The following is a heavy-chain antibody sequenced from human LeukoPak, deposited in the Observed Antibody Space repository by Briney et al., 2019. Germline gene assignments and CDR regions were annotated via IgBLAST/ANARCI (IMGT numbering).Heavy chain of an antibody. CDR1: GYTFTSYG. J-gene: IGHJ4*02. V-gene: IGHV1-8*03. CDR2: MNPNSGNT. D-gene: IGHD3-3*01. Sequence: GASVKVSCKASGYTFTSYGISWVRQATGQGLEWMGWMNPNSGNTGYAQKFQGRVTITRNTSISTVYMELSSLRSEDTAVYYCARDLNYDFWSGYFDYWGQGTLVTVSS. CDR3: ARDLNYDFWSGYFDY.